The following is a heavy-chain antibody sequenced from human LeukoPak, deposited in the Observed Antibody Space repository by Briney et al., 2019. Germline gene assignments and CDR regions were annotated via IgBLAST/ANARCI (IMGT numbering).Heavy chain of an antibody. Sequence: SVKVSCKASGGTFSSYAISWVRQAPGQGLEWMGGIIPIFGTANYAQKFQGRVTITTDESTSTAYMELSSLRSEDTAVYYCARDSLPRDYGDPRDYYYYVDVWGKGTTVTVSS. CDR3: ARDSLPRDYGDPRDYYYYVDV. V-gene: IGHV1-69*05. CDR1: GGTFSSYA. CDR2: IIPIFGTA. J-gene: IGHJ6*03. D-gene: IGHD4-17*01.